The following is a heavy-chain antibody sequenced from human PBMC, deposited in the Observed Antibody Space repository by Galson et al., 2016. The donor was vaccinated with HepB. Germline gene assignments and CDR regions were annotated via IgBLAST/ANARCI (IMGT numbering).Heavy chain of an antibody. V-gene: IGHV3-33*01. CDR1: GFTFNSFG. Sequence: SLRLSCAASGFTFNSFGMHWVRQAPGKGLEWVAVIWYDGSNKYYGDSVKGRFTISRDNSKNTLYLQMNSLRAEGTAIYYCAREAPRAAPCANDCWGQGTQVTVSS. CDR2: IWYDGSNK. D-gene: IGHD6-13*01. J-gene: IGHJ4*02. CDR3: AREAPRAAPCANDC.